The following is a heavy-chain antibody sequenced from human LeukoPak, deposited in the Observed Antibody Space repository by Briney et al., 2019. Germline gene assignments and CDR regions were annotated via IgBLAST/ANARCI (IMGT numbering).Heavy chain of an antibody. CDR1: GFTVISNY. Sequence: GGSLRLSCAASGFTVISNYMSWVRQAPGKGLEWVSLIYSGGATYYSESVKGLFTISRDNSKKTEYLQMNRLRAEDTAVYYCAWYSSSQDAFDIWGQGTKVTVSS. CDR2: IYSGGAT. J-gene: IGHJ3*02. CDR3: AWYSSSQDAFDI. D-gene: IGHD6-13*01. V-gene: IGHV3-53*01.